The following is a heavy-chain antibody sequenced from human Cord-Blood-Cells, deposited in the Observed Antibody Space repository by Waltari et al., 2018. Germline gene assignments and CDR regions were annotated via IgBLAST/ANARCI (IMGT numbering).Heavy chain of an antibody. J-gene: IGHJ6*02. CDR2: IYPGDSDT. Sequence: VPLVQAGAEVKKPGGSLKISCRDYGYSFHSYRIAGVRPMPGKGLEWMGIIYPGDSDTRYSPSFQGQVTISADKYISTAYLQWSSLKASDTAMYYCARRSIAAAYYGMDVWGQGTTVTVSS. V-gene: IGHV5-51*01. CDR3: ARRSIAAAYYGMDV. CDR1: GYSFHSYR. D-gene: IGHD6-13*01.